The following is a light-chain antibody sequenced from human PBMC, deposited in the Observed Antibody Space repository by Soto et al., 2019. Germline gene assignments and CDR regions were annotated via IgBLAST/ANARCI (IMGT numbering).Light chain of an antibody. CDR1: ESVSYSY. V-gene: IGKV3D-20*01. CDR3: QQYNDWPPYT. CDR2: DAS. J-gene: IGKJ2*01. Sequence: EIVLTQSPATMSLSPGERATLSCGASESVSYSYVAWYQLKGGLAPRLLIHDASTRASGIPDRFSGSKSGTDFTLTISSLQSEDIAVYFCQQYNDWPPYTFGQGTKLEIK.